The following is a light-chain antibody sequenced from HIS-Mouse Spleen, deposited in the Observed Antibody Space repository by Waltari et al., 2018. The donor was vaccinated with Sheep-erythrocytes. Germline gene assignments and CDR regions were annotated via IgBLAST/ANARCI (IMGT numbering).Light chain of an antibody. V-gene: IGLV2-11*01. J-gene: IGLJ1*01. CDR2: DVS. CDR3: CSYAGSYNHV. CDR1: SSDVGGYNY. Sequence: QSALTQPRSVSGSPGQSVTISCTGTSSDVGGYNYVSWYQQHPGKAPKLRIYDVSKLPAGVPDRVSGSKSGNTASLTISGLQAEDEADYYCCSYAGSYNHVFATGTKVTVL.